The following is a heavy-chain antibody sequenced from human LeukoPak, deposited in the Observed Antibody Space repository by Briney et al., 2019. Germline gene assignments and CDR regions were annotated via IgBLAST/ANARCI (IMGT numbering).Heavy chain of an antibody. V-gene: IGHV1-2*02. Sequence: ASVKVSCKASGYTFTGYYMHWVRQAPGQGLEWMGWINPNSGGTNYAQKFQGRITMTRDTSISTAYMELSRLRSEDTAVYYCASVRFLEWSNPPRALNYYYYMDVWGKGTTVTVSS. D-gene: IGHD3-3*01. CDR2: INPNSGGT. J-gene: IGHJ6*03. CDR3: ASVRFLEWSNPPRALNYYYYMDV. CDR1: GYTFTGYY.